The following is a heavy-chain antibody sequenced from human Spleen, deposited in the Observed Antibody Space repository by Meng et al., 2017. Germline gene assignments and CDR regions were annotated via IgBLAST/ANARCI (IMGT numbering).Heavy chain of an antibody. J-gene: IGHJ4*02. Sequence: GGSLRLSCAASGFTLKNYEMNWVRQAPGKGLEWLSYISSSGSLIYYADSVKGRFTISRDNTKNSLYLQLNSLRAEDSAVYYCARDSESGLVLFDYWGQGTLVTVSS. V-gene: IGHV3-48*03. CDR1: GFTLKNYE. D-gene: IGHD2/OR15-2a*01. CDR3: ARDSESGLVLFDY. CDR2: ISSSGSLI.